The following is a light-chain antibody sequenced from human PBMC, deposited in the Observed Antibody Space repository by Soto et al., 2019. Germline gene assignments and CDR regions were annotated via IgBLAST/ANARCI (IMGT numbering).Light chain of an antibody. CDR1: SSGIGTYNY. CDR3: CSFTTSSTWL. CDR2: EVN. J-gene: IGLJ3*02. Sequence: QSALTQPVSVSGSPGQSITISCSETSSGIGTYNYVSWYQLHPGKVPKLIIYEVNNRPSGISPRFSGSKSGKTASLTISGLQAEDEADYYCCSFTTSSTWLFGGGTKLTVL. V-gene: IGLV2-23*02.